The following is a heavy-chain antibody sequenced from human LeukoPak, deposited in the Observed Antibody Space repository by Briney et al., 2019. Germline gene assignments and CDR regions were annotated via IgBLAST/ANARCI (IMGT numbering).Heavy chain of an antibody. CDR2: IKSKTDGGTT. D-gene: IGHD2-2*03. CDR1: GFTFSNAW. CDR3: TTDLDIVVVPAAIGSGY. Sequence: PGGSLRLSCAASGFTFSNAWMSWVRQAPGKGLEWVGRIKSKTDGGTTDYAAPVKGRFTISRDDSKNTLYLQMNSLKTEDTAVYYCTTDLDIVVVPAAIGSGYWGQGTLVTVFS. V-gene: IGHV3-15*01. J-gene: IGHJ4*02.